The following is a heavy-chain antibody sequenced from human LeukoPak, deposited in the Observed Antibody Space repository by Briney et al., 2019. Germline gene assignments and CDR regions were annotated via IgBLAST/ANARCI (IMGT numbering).Heavy chain of an antibody. Sequence: SSETLSLTCAVYGGSFSGYYWSWIRQPPGKGLEWIGEINHSGSTNYNPSLKSRVTISVDTSKNQFSLKLSSVTAADTAVYYCARGRRYDSSGYYYVGNYWGQGTLVTVSS. CDR3: ARGRRYDSSGYYYVGNY. CDR1: GGSFSGYY. CDR2: INHSGST. V-gene: IGHV4-34*01. J-gene: IGHJ4*02. D-gene: IGHD3-22*01.